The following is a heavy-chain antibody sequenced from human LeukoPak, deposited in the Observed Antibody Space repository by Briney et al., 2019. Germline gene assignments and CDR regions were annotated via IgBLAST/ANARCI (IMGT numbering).Heavy chain of an antibody. Sequence: SETLSLTCAVYGGSFSGYYWSWIRQPAGKGLEWIGRIYISGSTNYNPSLKSRVTMSVDTSKNQFSLKLSSVTAADTAVYYCARDVGNSGSYYLEGYYFDYWGQGTLVTVSS. J-gene: IGHJ4*02. CDR3: ARDVGNSGSYYLEGYYFDY. CDR1: GGSFSGYY. D-gene: IGHD1-26*01. CDR2: IYISGST. V-gene: IGHV4-4*07.